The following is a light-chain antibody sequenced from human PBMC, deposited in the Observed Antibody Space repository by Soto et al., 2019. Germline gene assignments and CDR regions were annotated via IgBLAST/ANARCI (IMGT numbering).Light chain of an antibody. CDR1: QGIGNY. CDR2: DAS. Sequence: DIQMTQSPSSLSASVGDRVTISCRASQGIGNYLAWYQQKPGKVPELLIYDASPLQLGVSSRVSDSRSGTDFTLNISSLQPEEAGTYSCQEHTGAPYTFGQGTQLQIK. V-gene: IGKV1-27*01. J-gene: IGKJ2*01. CDR3: QEHTGAPYT.